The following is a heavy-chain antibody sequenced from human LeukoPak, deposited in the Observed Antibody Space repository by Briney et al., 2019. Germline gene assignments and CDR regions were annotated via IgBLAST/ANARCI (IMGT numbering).Heavy chain of an antibody. D-gene: IGHD3-9*01. V-gene: IGHV3-21*01. CDR3: ARGVPDILTGCPCPPNYFDY. Sequence: SGGSLRLSCAASGFTFSSYSMNWVRQAPGKGLEWVSSISSSSSYIYYADSVKGRFTISRDNAKNSLYLQMNSLRAEDTAVYYCARGVPDILTGCPCPPNYFDYWGQGTLVTVSS. CDR1: GFTFSSYS. J-gene: IGHJ4*02. CDR2: ISSSSSYI.